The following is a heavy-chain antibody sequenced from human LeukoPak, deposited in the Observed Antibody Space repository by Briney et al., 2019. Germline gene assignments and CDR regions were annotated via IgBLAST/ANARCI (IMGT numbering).Heavy chain of an antibody. CDR3: ARRGYSGSYAYFDY. CDR2: IGTAGDT. CDR1: GFTFSTYD. V-gene: IGHV3-13*01. D-gene: IGHD3-22*01. Sequence: GGSLRLSCAASGFTFSTYDMHWVRQATGKGLEWFSAIGTAGDTYYAGSVKGRFTISRENAKNSLYLQMNSLRAGDTAVYYCARRGYSGSYAYFDYWGQGTLVTVSS. J-gene: IGHJ4*02.